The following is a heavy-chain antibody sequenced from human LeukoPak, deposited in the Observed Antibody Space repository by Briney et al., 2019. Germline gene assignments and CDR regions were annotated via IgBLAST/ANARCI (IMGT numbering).Heavy chain of an antibody. Sequence: GASVKVSCKASGYTFTSYDINWVRQATGQGLEWMGWMNPNSGNTGYAQKFQGRVTMTRDTSTSTVYMELSSLRSEDTAVYYCARAVAGEPYFDYWGQGTLVTVSS. CDR2: MNPNSGNT. V-gene: IGHV1-8*01. CDR3: ARAVAGEPYFDY. CDR1: GYTFTSYD. D-gene: IGHD6-19*01. J-gene: IGHJ4*02.